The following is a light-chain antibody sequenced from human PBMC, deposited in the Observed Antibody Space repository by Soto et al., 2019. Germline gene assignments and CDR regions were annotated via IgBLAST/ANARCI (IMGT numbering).Light chain of an antibody. CDR2: EVS. CDR1: SSDVGGYNY. CDR3: SSYASRSTLVV. Sequence: QSVLTQPASLSGSPGQSITISCTGTSSDVGGYNYVSWYQQHPGKAPKLMIYEVSNRPSGVSNRFSGSKSGNTASLTISGLQAEDEADYYCSSYASRSTLVVFGGGTQLTXL. V-gene: IGLV2-14*01. J-gene: IGLJ2*01.